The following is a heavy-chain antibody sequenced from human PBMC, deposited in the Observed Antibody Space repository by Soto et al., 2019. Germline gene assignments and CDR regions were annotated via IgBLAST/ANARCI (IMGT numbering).Heavy chain of an antibody. CDR2: IYHSGST. D-gene: IGHD3-10*01. CDR3: ARHNYGSGSTYFDY. V-gene: IGHV4-30-2*01. Sequence: SETLSLTCAVSGGSISSSDYSWSWVRQPPGKGLEWIGYIYHSGSTYYNPSLKSRVTISVDTSKNQFSLKLNSMTAADTAVYYCARHNYGSGSTYFDYWGQGTLVTVSS. J-gene: IGHJ4*02. CDR1: GGSISSSDYS.